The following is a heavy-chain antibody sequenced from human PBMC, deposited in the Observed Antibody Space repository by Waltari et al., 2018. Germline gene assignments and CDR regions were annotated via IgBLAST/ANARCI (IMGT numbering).Heavy chain of an antibody. Sequence: QVQLVQSGAEVKKPGSSVKVSCKASGGTFSSYAISWVRQAPGQGLEWMGGIIPNFGTANYAQKFQGRVTITADESTSTAYMELSSLRSEDTAVYYCARDRDAYYYGSGSYSNFDYWGQGTLVTVSS. D-gene: IGHD3-10*01. CDR3: ARDRDAYYYGSGSYSNFDY. CDR1: GGTFSSYA. V-gene: IGHV1-69*01. CDR2: IIPNFGTA. J-gene: IGHJ4*02.